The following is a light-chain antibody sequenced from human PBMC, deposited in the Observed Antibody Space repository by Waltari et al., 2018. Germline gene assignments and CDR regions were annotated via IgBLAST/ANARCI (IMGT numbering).Light chain of an antibody. J-gene: IGKJ2*01. CDR3: QHYDNYPVA. CDR1: QSISIW. V-gene: IGKV1-5*03. CDR2: KSS. Sequence: DIQMTQSPSTLSASVGDRVSITCRASQSISIWFAWYQQRSGKAPKLLISKSSSLESGVPSRFSGSGSVTEFTLTITNLHPDDFATYYCQHYDNYPVAFGQGTKLEIK.